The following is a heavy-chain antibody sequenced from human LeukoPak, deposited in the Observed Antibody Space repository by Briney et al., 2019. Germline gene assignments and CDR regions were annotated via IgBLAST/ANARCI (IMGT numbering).Heavy chain of an antibody. CDR2: ISGSGGST. CDR1: GFTFSSYA. D-gene: IGHD6-13*01. Sequence: PGGSLRLSCAASGFTFSSYAMSWVRQAPGKGLEWVSAISGSGGSTYYADSVKGRFTISRDNSKNTLYLQMNSLRAGDTAVYYCAKDQQQLVAGGEYFQHWGQGTLVTVSS. V-gene: IGHV3-23*01. CDR3: AKDQQQLVAGGEYFQH. J-gene: IGHJ1*01.